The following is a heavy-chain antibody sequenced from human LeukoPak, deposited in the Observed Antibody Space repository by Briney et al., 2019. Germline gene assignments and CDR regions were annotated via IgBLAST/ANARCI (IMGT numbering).Heavy chain of an antibody. V-gene: IGHV1-69*05. Sequence: SVKVSYKPSEDTFSSYSISLVRQAPGQGLEWVGGIIPIFGTADYAQKFQGRVTITTDESTSTAYMELSSLRSEDTAVYYCAKEYSSGWYGIYAFDIWGQGTMVTVSS. CDR2: IIPIFGTA. J-gene: IGHJ3*02. D-gene: IGHD6-19*01. CDR1: EDTFSSYS. CDR3: AKEYSSGWYGIYAFDI.